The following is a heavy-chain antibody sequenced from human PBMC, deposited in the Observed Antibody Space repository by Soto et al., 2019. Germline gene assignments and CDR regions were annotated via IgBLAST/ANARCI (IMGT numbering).Heavy chain of an antibody. Sequence: QVQLVESGGGVVQPGRSLRLSCAASGFTFTTYAMHWVRQAPGKGLEWVAVISYDGTKNYYADSVKGRFTISRDNSKNALHLQMNSMRNEDTAVYYGARDLGSYARSGYYHGRRFDYWGQGTLVTVSS. J-gene: IGHJ4*02. CDR2: ISYDGTKN. CDR3: ARDLGSYARSGYYHGRRFDY. V-gene: IGHV3-30-3*01. CDR1: GFTFTTYA. D-gene: IGHD3-22*01.